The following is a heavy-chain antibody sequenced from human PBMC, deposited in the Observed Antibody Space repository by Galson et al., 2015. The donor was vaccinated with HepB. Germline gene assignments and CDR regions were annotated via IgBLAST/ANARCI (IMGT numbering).Heavy chain of an antibody. CDR3: ARQGDPLLWFGEGLRFDP. Sequence: QSGAEVKKPGESLRISCKGSGYSFTSYWISWVRQMPGKGLEWMGRIDPSDSYTNYSPSFQGHVTISADKSISTAYLQWSSLKASDTAMYYCARQGDPLLWFGEGLRFDPWGQGTLVTVSS. D-gene: IGHD3-10*01. J-gene: IGHJ5*02. CDR1: GYSFTSYW. CDR2: IDPSDSYT. V-gene: IGHV5-10-1*01.